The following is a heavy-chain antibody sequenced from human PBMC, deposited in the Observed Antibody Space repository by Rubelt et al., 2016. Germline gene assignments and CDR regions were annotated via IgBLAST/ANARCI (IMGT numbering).Heavy chain of an antibody. D-gene: IGHD4-23*01. CDR3: ARDVGGNSVLYYFDY. Sequence: QVQLVQPGAEVKKPGASVKVSCKASGYTFTSYGISWVRQAPGQGLEWMGWISAYNGNTNYAQKVQGRVTMTTDTSTSTAYMELRSLRSDDTAVYYCARDVGGNSVLYYFDYWGQGTLVTVSS. CDR1: GYTFTSYG. V-gene: IGHV1-18*01. J-gene: IGHJ4*02. CDR2: ISAYNGNT.